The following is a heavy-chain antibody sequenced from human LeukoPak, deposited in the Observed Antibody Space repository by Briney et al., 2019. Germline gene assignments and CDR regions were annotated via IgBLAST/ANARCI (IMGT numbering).Heavy chain of an antibody. CDR3: ARVRAAHYYDY. CDR1: GFSLSGYG. CDR2: ISYDGSKK. V-gene: IGHV3-30-3*01. J-gene: IGHJ4*02. Sequence: PGRSLRLSCAASGFSLSGYGMHWVRQAPGKGLEWVAVISYDGSKKYYADSVKGRFTISRDNPKNTQYLEMNSLKAEDTAVYYCARVRAAHYYDYWGQGTRVTVSS. D-gene: IGHD6-25*01.